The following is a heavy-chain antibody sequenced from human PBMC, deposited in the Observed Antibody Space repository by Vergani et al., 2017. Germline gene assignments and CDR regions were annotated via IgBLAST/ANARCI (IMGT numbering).Heavy chain of an antibody. J-gene: IGHJ1*01. Sequence: QLLESGGGLIQPGGSLRLSCAASGFTFNSFAMTWVRQAPGKGLEWVSGINNNGGSTYYADSVKGRFNISRDNSKNTLYLQMTDLRAEDTATYYCATKSCGTPGCQIGYFREWGQGTLVTVSS. CDR1: GFTFNSFA. CDR2: INNNGGST. V-gene: IGHV3-23*01. CDR3: ATKSCGTPGCQIGYFRE. D-gene: IGHD1-1*01.